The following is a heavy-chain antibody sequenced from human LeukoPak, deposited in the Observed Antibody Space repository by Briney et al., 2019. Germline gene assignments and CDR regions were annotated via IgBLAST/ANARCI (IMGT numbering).Heavy chain of an antibody. Sequence: GGSLRLSCAASGFTFSCYAMSWVRQAPGKGLEWVSAISGSGGSTYYADSVKGRFTISRDDSKNTLYLQMNSLRAEDTAVYYCAKSDGYDSYFDCWGQGTLVTVSS. D-gene: IGHD5-12*01. CDR3: AKSDGYDSYFDC. J-gene: IGHJ4*02. CDR1: GFTFSCYA. V-gene: IGHV3-23*01. CDR2: ISGSGGST.